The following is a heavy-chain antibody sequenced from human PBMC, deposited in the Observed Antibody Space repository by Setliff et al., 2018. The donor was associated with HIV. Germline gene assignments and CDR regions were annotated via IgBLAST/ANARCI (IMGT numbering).Heavy chain of an antibody. CDR1: GFTFSSYG. CDR3: AREKTTVTTSYYYYMDV. D-gene: IGHD4-4*01. CDR2: IWYDGSNK. J-gene: IGHJ6*03. Sequence: GGSLRLSCAASGFTFSSYGMHWVRQAPGKGLGWVAVIWYDGSNKYYADSVKGRFTISRDNSKNTLYLQMNSLRAEDTAVYYCAREKTTVTTSYYYYMDVWGKGTTVTVSS. V-gene: IGHV3-33*01.